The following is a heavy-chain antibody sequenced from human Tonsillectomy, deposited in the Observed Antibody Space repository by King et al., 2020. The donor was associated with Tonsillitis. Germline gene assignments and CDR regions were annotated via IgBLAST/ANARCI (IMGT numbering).Heavy chain of an antibody. D-gene: IGHD5-18*01. V-gene: IGHV1-8*01. CDR1: GDTFTSYD. Sequence: VQLGESGAEVKKPGAAVKVSCKASGDTFTSYDSNWVRQATGQGLEWMVWMNPHSGNTGYAQKFQGRVTMTRNTSISTDYRELSSRRSEDTAVYYCARGGGYRYGSYYYYYMDVWGKGTTVTVSS. CDR2: MNPHSGNT. J-gene: IGHJ6*03. CDR3: ARGGGYRYGSYYYYYMDV.